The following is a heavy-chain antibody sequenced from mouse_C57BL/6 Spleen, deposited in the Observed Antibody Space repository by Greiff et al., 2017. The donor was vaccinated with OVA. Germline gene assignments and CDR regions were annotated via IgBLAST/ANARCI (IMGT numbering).Heavy chain of an antibody. CDR1: GFTFSDYG. CDR3: ARGGDYYGSSPWFAY. V-gene: IGHV5-17*01. J-gene: IGHJ3*01. D-gene: IGHD1-1*01. Sequence: EVMLVESGGGLVKPGGSLKLSCAASGFTFSDYGMHWVRQAPEKGLEWVAYISSGSSTISYADTVKGRFTISRDNAKNTLFLQMTSLRSEDTAMYYCARGGDYYGSSPWFAYWGQGTLVTVSA. CDR2: ISSGSSTI.